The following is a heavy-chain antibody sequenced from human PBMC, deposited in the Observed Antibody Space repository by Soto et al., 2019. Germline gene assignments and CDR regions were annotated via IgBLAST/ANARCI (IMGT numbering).Heavy chain of an antibody. V-gene: IGHV5-10-1*01. Sequence: GESLKIFCKGSGYSFAGYWITWVRQKPGKGLEWMGRIDPSDSQTYYSPSFRGHVTISATKSITTVFLQWSSLRASDTAMYYCARQIYDSDTGPNFQYYFDSWGQGTPVTVSS. CDR2: IDPSDSQT. D-gene: IGHD3-22*01. CDR1: GYSFAGYW. CDR3: ARQIYDSDTGPNFQYYFDS. J-gene: IGHJ4*02.